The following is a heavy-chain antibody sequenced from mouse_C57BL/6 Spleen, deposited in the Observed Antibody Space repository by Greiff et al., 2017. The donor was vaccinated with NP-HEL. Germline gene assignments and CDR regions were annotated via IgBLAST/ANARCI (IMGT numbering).Heavy chain of an antibody. D-gene: IGHD1-1*01. Sequence: VQLQQSGAELARPGASVKLSCKASGYTFTSYGISWVKQRPGQGLEWIGEIYPRSGNTYYNEKFKGKATLTADKSSSTAYMELRSLTSEDSAVYFCARRDTTVVAHFDYWGQGTTLTVSS. CDR2: IYPRSGNT. V-gene: IGHV1-81*01. CDR1: GYTFTSYG. CDR3: ARRDTTVVAHFDY. J-gene: IGHJ2*01.